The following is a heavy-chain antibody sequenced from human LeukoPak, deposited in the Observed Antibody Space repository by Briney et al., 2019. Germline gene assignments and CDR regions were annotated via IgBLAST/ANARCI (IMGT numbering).Heavy chain of an antibody. D-gene: IGHD3-16*02. CDR1: GGSIGSYY. V-gene: IGHV4-59*01. CDR2: IYYSGST. Sequence: PSETLSLTCTVSGGSIGSYYWSWIRQPPGKGLEWIGYIYYSGSTNYNPSLKSRVTISVDTSKNQFSLKLSSVTAADTALYYCARLRLGELSPMYYFDYWGQGTLVTVSS. CDR3: ARLRLGELSPMYYFDY. J-gene: IGHJ4*02.